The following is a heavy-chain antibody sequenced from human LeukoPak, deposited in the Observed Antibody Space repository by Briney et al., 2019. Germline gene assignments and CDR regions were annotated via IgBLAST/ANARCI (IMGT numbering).Heavy chain of an antibody. CDR2: IIPIFGTA. J-gene: IGHJ6*02. Sequence: SVTVSCKASGGTFSSYAISWVRQAPGQGLEWMGGIIPIFGTANYAQKFQGRVTITADESTSTAYMELSSLRSEDTAVYYCAREDYDSSSYYYYGMDVWGQGTTVTVSS. D-gene: IGHD3-22*01. CDR3: AREDYDSSSYYYYGMDV. V-gene: IGHV1-69*13. CDR1: GGTFSSYA.